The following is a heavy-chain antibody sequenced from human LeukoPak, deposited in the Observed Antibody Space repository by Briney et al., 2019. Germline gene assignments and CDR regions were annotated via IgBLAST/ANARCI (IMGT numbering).Heavy chain of an antibody. CDR3: ARSAVAGSASFDY. Sequence: RTSETLSLTCTVSGGSISSYYWSWIRQPPGKGLEWIGEINHSGSTNYNPSLKSRITISVDPSKNQFSLKLSSVTAADTAVYYCARSAVAGSASFDYWGQGTLVTVSS. V-gene: IGHV4-34*01. CDR2: INHSGST. CDR1: GGSISSYY. D-gene: IGHD6-19*01. J-gene: IGHJ4*02.